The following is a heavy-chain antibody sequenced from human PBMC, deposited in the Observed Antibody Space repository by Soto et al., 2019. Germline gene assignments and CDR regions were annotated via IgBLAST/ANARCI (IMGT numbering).Heavy chain of an antibody. CDR3: ASHYDFWSGYYYYGMDV. D-gene: IGHD3-3*01. J-gene: IGHJ6*02. Sequence: EVQLLESGGGLVQPGGSLRLSCAASGFTFSSYAMSWVRQAPGKGLEWVSAISGSGGSTYYADSVKGRFTISRDNSKNTLYLQMNSLRAEDTAVYYCASHYDFWSGYYYYGMDVWGQGTTVTVSS. V-gene: IGHV3-23*01. CDR2: ISGSGGST. CDR1: GFTFSSYA.